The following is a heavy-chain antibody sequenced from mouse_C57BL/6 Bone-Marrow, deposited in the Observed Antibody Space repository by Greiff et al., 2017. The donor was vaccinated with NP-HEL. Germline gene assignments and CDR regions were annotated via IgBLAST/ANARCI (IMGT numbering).Heavy chain of an antibody. CDR2: IDPSDSYT. Sequence: QVQLQQPGAELVMPGASVKLSCKASGYTFTSYWMHWVKQRPGQGLEWIGEIDPSDSYTNYNQKFKGKSTLTVDKSSITAYMQLSRLTAEDSAVYYCAREDYYERYFDVWGTGTTVTVSS. D-gene: IGHD1-1*01. CDR1: GYTFTSYW. J-gene: IGHJ1*03. V-gene: IGHV1-69*01. CDR3: AREDYYERYFDV.